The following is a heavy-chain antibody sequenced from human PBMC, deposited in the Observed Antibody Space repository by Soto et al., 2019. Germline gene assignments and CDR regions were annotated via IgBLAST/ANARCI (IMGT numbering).Heavy chain of an antibody. D-gene: IGHD6-6*01. J-gene: IGHJ6*02. CDR2: IYPGDSDT. V-gene: IGHV5-51*01. CDR1: GYSFSNYW. CDR3: ARPSYSTSRYYGLDV. Sequence: GESLKISCKGSGYSFSNYWIGWVRQMPGKGLEWMGIIYPGDSDTRYSPSFQGQVTISADKSISTASLQWSSLKASDTAIYYCARPSYSTSRYYGLDVWGQGTTVTVSS.